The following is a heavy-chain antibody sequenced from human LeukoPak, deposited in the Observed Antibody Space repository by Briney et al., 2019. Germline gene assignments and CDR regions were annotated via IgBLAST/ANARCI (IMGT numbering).Heavy chain of an antibody. CDR1: GGSISSYH. CDR3: ARGRDYYDSSGYYQLFDY. V-gene: IGHV4-59*01. CDR2: IYYSGST. D-gene: IGHD3-22*01. Sequence: SETLSLTCTVSGGSISSYHWSWIRQPPGKGLEWIGYIYYSGSTNYNPSLKSRVAISVDTSKNQFSLKLSSVTAADTAVYYCARGRDYYDSSGYYQLFDYWGQGTLVTVSS. J-gene: IGHJ4*02.